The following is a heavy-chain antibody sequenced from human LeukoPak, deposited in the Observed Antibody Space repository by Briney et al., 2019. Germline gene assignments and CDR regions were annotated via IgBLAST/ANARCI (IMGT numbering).Heavy chain of an antibody. CDR1: GFTFSSYA. CDR2: ISGSGGST. J-gene: IGHJ4*02. CDR3: AKTPRWLQFSEFDY. Sequence: SGGSLRLSCAASGFTFSSYAMSWVRQAPGKGLEWVSAISGSGGSTYYADSVKGRFTISRDNSKNTLYLQMNSLRAEDTAVYYCAKTPRWLQFSEFDYWGQGTLVTVSS. V-gene: IGHV3-23*01. D-gene: IGHD5-24*01.